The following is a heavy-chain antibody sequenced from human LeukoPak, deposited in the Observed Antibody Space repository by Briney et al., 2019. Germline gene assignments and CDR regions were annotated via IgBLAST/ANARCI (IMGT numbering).Heavy chain of an antibody. CDR3: AKDLWFGEYTYYFDY. D-gene: IGHD3-10*01. Sequence: PGGSLRLSYAASGFTFSSYAMSWVRQAPGKGLEWVSAISGSGGSTYYADSVKGRFTISRDSSKNTLYLQMNSLRAEDTAVYYCAKDLWFGEYTYYFDYWGQGTLVTVSS. J-gene: IGHJ4*02. CDR2: ISGSGGST. CDR1: GFTFSSYA. V-gene: IGHV3-23*01.